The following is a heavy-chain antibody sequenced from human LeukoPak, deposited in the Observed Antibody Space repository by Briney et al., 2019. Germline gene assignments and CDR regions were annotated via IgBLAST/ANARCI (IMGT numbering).Heavy chain of an antibody. CDR3: ARSGRGVDSFYFYMDV. V-gene: IGHV3-48*04. Sequence: GGSLRLSCAASGFTFSNYSMNWVRQAPGKGLEWVSYITSSSTVYYAGSVKGRFTISRDNAKNSLFLQMNSLRAEDTAVYYCARSGRGVDSFYFYMDVWGKGTTVTVSS. J-gene: IGHJ6*03. CDR2: ITSSSTV. CDR1: GFTFSNYS. D-gene: IGHD3-10*01.